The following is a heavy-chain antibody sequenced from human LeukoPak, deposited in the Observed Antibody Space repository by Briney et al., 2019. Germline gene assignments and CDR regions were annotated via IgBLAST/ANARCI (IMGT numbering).Heavy chain of an antibody. Sequence: ASVKVSCKASGYTFTGYYMHWVRQAPGQGLEWMGWINPNSGGTDYALKFQGRVTMTRDTSISTAYMELSGLRSDDTAVYYCARDSHASGWFLPDYWGQGTLVTVPS. D-gene: IGHD6-19*01. CDR2: INPNSGGT. CDR1: GYTFTGYY. J-gene: IGHJ4*02. V-gene: IGHV1-2*02. CDR3: ARDSHASGWFLPDY.